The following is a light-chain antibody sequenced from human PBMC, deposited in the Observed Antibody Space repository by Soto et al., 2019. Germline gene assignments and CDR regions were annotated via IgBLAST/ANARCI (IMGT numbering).Light chain of an antibody. CDR2: GAS. CDR3: QQYNNWPRT. CDR1: QSVSSN. V-gene: IGKV3-15*01. J-gene: IGKJ1*01. Sequence: EIVMTHSPATLSVSGGERAALSCRASQSVSSNLAWYQQKPGQAPRLLIYGASTRATGIPARFSGSGSGTEFTLTISSLQSEDFAVYYCQQYNNWPRTFGQGTKVDIK.